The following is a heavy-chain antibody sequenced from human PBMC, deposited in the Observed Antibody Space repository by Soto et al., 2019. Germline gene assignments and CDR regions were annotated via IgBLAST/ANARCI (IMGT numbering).Heavy chain of an antibody. V-gene: IGHV2-5*02. CDR3: AHIPNYYQYDWFDP. J-gene: IGHJ5*02. CDR2: IYWDDDK. CDR1: GFSLTTRGVG. Sequence: QITLKESGPTLVKPTQTLTLTCTFSGFSLTTRGVGVGWIRQPPGKALECLALIYWDDDKRYSPSLQSRLSITKDTSKNQVVLTMTNVYTVDTATYYCAHIPNYYQYDWFDPWGQGTLISVSS. D-gene: IGHD3-16*01.